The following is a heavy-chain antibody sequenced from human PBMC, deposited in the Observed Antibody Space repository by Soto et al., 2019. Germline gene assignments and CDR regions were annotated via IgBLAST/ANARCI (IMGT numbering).Heavy chain of an antibody. CDR3: AREKIGYCNNGVCYTYFDY. V-gene: IGHV4-31*03. Sequence: SETLSLTYTVSGGSISSGGYYWSWIRQHPGKGLEWIGYIYYSGSTYYNPSLKSRVTISVDTSKNQFSLKLSSVTAADTAVYYCAREKIGYCNNGVCYTYFDYWGQGTLVTVSS. CDR2: IYYSGST. CDR1: GGSISSGGYY. J-gene: IGHJ4*02. D-gene: IGHD2-8*01.